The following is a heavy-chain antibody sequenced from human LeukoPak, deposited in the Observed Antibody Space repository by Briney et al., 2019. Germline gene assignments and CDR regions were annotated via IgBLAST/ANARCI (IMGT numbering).Heavy chain of an antibody. V-gene: IGHV3-33*06. D-gene: IGHD6-13*01. J-gene: IGHJ4*02. CDR3: AKGRSSSSWYHFDD. Sequence: GRSLRLSCAASGFTFSGYGMYWVSQDPGSGLEWVALIWYDGSKEIYADSVKDRFTISRDNSKNTLYQQMNSLRADDTAVYYCAKGRSSSSWYHFDDWGQGTLVSVSS. CDR1: GFTFSGYG. CDR2: IWYDGSKE.